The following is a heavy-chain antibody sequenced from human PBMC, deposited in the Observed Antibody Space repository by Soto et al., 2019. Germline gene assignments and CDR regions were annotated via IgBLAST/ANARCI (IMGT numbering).Heavy chain of an antibody. CDR3: ASGYCSSTSCYAGDY. CDR1: GGTFSSYT. D-gene: IGHD2-2*01. Sequence: ASVKVSCKASGGTFSSYTISWVRQAPGQGLEWMGRIIPILGIANYAQKFQGRVTITADKSTSTAYMELSSLRSEDTAVYYCASGYCSSTSCYAGDYWGQGTLVTVSS. CDR2: IIPILGIA. J-gene: IGHJ4*02. V-gene: IGHV1-69*02.